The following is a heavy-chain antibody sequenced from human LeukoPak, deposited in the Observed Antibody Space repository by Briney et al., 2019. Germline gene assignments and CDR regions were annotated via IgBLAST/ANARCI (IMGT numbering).Heavy chain of an antibody. V-gene: IGHV4-61*01. J-gene: IGHJ2*01. CDR3: ARSGSLAMVRGILIFDL. D-gene: IGHD3-10*01. CDR2: IYYSGST. CDR1: GGSISISSYY. Sequence: PSETLSLTCIVSGGSISISSYYWSWIRQPPGKGLEWIGYIYYSGSTNYNPSLKSRVTISVDTSKNQFSLKLSSVTAADTAVYYCARSGSLAMVRGILIFDLWGRGTLVTVSS.